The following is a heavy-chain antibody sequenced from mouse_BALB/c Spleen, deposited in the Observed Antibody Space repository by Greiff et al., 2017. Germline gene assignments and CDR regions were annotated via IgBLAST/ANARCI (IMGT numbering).Heavy chain of an antibody. V-gene: IGHV5-12-1*01. Sequence: EVKVVESGGGLVKPGGSLKLSCAASGFAFSSYDMSWVRQTPEKRLEWVAYISSGGGSTYYPDTVKGRFSISRDNAKNTLYLQMSSLKSEDTAMYYCARQKYGNYGAMDYWGQGTSVTVSS. D-gene: IGHD2-10*02. J-gene: IGHJ4*01. CDR2: ISSGGGST. CDR1: GFAFSSYD. CDR3: ARQKYGNYGAMDY.